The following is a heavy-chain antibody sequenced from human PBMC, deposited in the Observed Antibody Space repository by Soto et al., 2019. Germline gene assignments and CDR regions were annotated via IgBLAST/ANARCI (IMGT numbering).Heavy chain of an antibody. CDR3: ARVRTVGMSGSPGDS. CDR1: GDSVSSGAFY. V-gene: IGHV4-31*03. Sequence: PSETLSLTCTVSGDSVSSGAFYWTWIRQHSGKGLQWIGSVYYTGSASYNPSLESRLTISVDTSKNQFSLQVTSVTAADTAVFYCARVRTVGMSGSPGDSWGQGTLVTVSS. J-gene: IGHJ4*02. CDR2: VYYTGSA. D-gene: IGHD3-10*01.